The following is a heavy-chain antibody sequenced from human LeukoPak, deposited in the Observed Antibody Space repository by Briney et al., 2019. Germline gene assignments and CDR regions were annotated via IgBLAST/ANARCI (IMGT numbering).Heavy chain of an antibody. CDR2: ISTSGGTT. V-gene: IGHV3-48*03. Sequence: GGSLRLSCAASGFTFSSYDMNWVRQAPGKGLEWVSYISTSGGTTNYADSVKGRFTIPRDNAKNSLYLQMNSLRAEETAVYYCARGPLDYWGQGTLVTVSS. CDR1: GFTFSSYD. J-gene: IGHJ4*02. CDR3: ARGPLDY.